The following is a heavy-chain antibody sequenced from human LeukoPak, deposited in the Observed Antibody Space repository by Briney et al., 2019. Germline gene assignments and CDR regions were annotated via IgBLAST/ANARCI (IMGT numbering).Heavy chain of an antibody. CDR1: GGTFSSYA. V-gene: IGHV1-18*01. CDR3: AGYRNYCSSTSCYPPHWFDP. D-gene: IGHD2-2*01. J-gene: IGHJ5*02. CDR2: ISAYNGNT. Sequence: ASVKVSCKASGGTFSSYAISWVRQAPGQGLEWMGWISAYNGNTNYAQKLQGRVTMTTDTSTSTAYMELRSLRSDDTAVYYCAGYRNYCSSTSCYPPHWFDPWGQGTLVTVSS.